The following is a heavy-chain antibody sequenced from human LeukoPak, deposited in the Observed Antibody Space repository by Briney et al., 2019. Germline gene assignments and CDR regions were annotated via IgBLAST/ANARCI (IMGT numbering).Heavy chain of an antibody. V-gene: IGHV4-39*07. J-gene: IGHJ3*02. CDR3: ARGLHTRSSGRRFDVFEI. D-gene: IGHD6-6*01. CDR1: GGSISSSSYY. Sequence: SETLSLTCTVSGGSISSSSYYWGWIRQPPGKGLEWIGSIYYSGSTNYKPSLKSRVTISVDTSKNQFSLRLTSVTAADTAVYYCARGLHTRSSGRRFDVFEIWGQGTMVTVSS. CDR2: IYYSGST.